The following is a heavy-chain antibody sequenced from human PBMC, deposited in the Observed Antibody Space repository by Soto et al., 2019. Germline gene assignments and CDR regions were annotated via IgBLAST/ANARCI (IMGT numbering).Heavy chain of an antibody. CDR3: VRDRDTYGSGFLDV. V-gene: IGHV3-74*01. CDR1: GFTFSTYW. J-gene: IGHJ6*02. D-gene: IGHD3-10*01. Sequence: EVQLVESGGGLVQPGGSLRLSCAVSGFTFSTYWMHWVRQAPGKGLVWVSRINSDGSTSTYADSVKGRFTISRDNAKNTFYLQMNSLRGEDTAVYYCVRDRDTYGSGFLDVWGQGTTVTVSS. CDR2: INSDGSTS.